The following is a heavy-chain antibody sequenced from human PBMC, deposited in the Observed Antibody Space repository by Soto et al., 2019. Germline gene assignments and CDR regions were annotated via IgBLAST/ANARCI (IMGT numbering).Heavy chain of an antibody. Sequence: EVQLLESGGGLVQPGGSLRLSCAASGFNFSSYAMSWVRQAPGKGLEWGSAISGSGGSTYYADSVKGRFTISRDNCKNTLYLQMNSLRAEDTAVYYCAKDSTCSGGSCYGDDYWGQGTLGTVSS. CDR1: GFNFSSYA. CDR2: ISGSGGST. J-gene: IGHJ4*02. V-gene: IGHV3-23*01. CDR3: AKDSTCSGGSCYGDDY. D-gene: IGHD2-15*01.